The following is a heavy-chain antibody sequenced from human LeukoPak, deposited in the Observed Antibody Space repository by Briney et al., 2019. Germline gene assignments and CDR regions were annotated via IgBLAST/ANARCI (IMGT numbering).Heavy chain of an antibody. CDR1: GGSISSGDYS. CDR3: ARVRYYDSSGYQP. Sequence: PSETLSLTCTVSGGSISSGDYSWSWIRQPPGKGLEWIGYIYYGGSTYYNPSLKSRVTISVDTSKNQFSLKLSSVTAADTAVYYCARVRYYDSSGYQPWGQGTLVTVSS. CDR2: IYYGGST. D-gene: IGHD3-22*01. V-gene: IGHV4-30-4*01. J-gene: IGHJ5*02.